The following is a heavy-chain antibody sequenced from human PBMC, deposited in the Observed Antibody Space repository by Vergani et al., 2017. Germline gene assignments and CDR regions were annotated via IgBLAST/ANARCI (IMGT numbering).Heavy chain of an antibody. Sequence: VQLVESGGGLVQPGGSLRLSCATSGFTFTNGLHWVRQAPGKGLEWMAFIRFDGTDKYYADSVKGRFTISRDNSKNTLYLQMNSLRAEDTAVYYCAKAAAGHYYYYMDVWGKGTTVTVSS. CDR1: GFTFTNG. CDR2: IRFDGTDK. CDR3: AKAAAGHYYYYMDV. V-gene: IGHV3-30*02. D-gene: IGHD6-13*01. J-gene: IGHJ6*03.